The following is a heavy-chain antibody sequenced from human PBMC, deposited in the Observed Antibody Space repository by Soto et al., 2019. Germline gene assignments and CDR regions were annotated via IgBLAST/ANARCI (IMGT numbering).Heavy chain of an antibody. Sequence: ASLKLSCKSSGYTFTSYAMHWVRQAPGQRLEWMGWINAGNGNTKYSQKFQGRVTITRDTSASTAYMELSSLRSEDTAVYYCARATNYCSGGSCYEFGYYFDYWGQGTLVTVSS. V-gene: IGHV1-3*01. J-gene: IGHJ4*02. CDR3: ARATNYCSGGSCYEFGYYFDY. CDR2: INAGNGNT. D-gene: IGHD2-15*01. CDR1: GYTFTSYA.